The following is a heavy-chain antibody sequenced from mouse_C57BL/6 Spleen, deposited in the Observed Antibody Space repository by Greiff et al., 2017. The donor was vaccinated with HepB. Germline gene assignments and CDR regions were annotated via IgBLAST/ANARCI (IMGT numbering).Heavy chain of an antibody. V-gene: IGHV1-82*01. CDR1: GYAFSSSW. CDR2: IYPGDGDT. J-gene: IGHJ4*01. D-gene: IGHD3-2*02. CDR3: ARMGAQATYYAMDY. Sequence: QVQLQQSGPELVKPGASVKISCKASGYAFSSSWMNWVKQRPGKGLEWIGRIYPGDGDTNYNGKFKGKATLTAAKSSSTAYMQLSSLTSEDSAVYFCARMGAQATYYAMDYWGQGTSVTVSS.